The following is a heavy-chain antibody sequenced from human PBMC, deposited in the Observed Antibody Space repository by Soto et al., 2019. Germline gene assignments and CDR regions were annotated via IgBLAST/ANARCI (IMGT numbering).Heavy chain of an antibody. CDR3: ARYAVPTANQNAFDI. Sequence: QVQLQESGPGLVKPSQTLSLTCTVSGGSISSGGYYWSWIRQHPGKGLEWIGYIYYTGNTYYNPSLRSQVTISVDTSKNQFSLKLSSVTAADTAVYFCARYAVPTANQNAFDIWGQGTMVTVSS. V-gene: IGHV4-31*01. J-gene: IGHJ3*02. D-gene: IGHD2-2*01. CDR2: IYYTGNT. CDR1: GGSISSGGYY.